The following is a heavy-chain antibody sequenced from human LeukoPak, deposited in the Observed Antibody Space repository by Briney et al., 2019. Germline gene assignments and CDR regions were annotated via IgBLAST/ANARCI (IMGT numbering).Heavy chain of an antibody. CDR3: ARDLMGIAAAGPDAFDI. V-gene: IGHV1-18*01. Sequence: PEASVKVSCKASGYTFTSYGISWVRQAPGQGLEWMGWISAYNGNTNYAQKLQGRVTMTTDTSTSTAYMGLRSLRSDDTAVYYCARDLMGIAAAGPDAFDIWGQGTMVTVSS. J-gene: IGHJ3*02. CDR2: ISAYNGNT. CDR1: GYTFTSYG. D-gene: IGHD6-13*01.